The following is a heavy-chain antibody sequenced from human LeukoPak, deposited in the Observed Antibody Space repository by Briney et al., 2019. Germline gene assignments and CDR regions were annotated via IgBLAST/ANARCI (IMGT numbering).Heavy chain of an antibody. J-gene: IGHJ4*02. CDR2: VSGYTGNT. V-gene: IGHV1-18*01. D-gene: IGHD2-2*01. CDR1: GYTFTTYG. Sequence: GASVKVSCKTSGYTFTTYGVSWVRQAPGQGLEWMGWVSGYTGNTNYAERFQGRVTMTTDTSTTTVYMELTSLRSDDTAVYYCARGEVSASLYYFDFWGRGTLVTVS. CDR3: ARGEVSASLYYFDF.